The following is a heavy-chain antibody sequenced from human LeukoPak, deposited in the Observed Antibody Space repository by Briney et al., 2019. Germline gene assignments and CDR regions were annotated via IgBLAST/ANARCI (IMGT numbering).Heavy chain of an antibody. CDR1: GGSISSYY. V-gene: IGHV4-59*01. CDR3: ARSYYDSSGPDY. CDR2: IYYSGST. Sequence: SETLPLTCTVSGGSISSYYWSWIRQPPGKGLEWIGYIYYSGSTNYNPSLKSRVTISVDTSKNQFSLKLSSVTAADTAVYYCARSYYDSSGPDYWGQGTLVTVSS. J-gene: IGHJ4*02. D-gene: IGHD3-22*01.